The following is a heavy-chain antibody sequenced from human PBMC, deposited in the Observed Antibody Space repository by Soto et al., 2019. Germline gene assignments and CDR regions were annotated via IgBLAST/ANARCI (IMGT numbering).Heavy chain of an antibody. CDR3: ARQGREGSGTTQSYYYYGMDV. V-gene: IGHV1-2*04. D-gene: IGHD1-7*01. CDR2: INPNSGGT. Sequence: GASVKVSCKASGYTFTGYYMHWVRQAPGQGLEWMGWINPNSGGTNYAQKFQGWVTMTRDTSISTAYMELSRLRSDDTAVYYCARQGREGSGTTQSYYYYGMDVWGQGTTVTVSS. CDR1: GYTFTGYY. J-gene: IGHJ6*02.